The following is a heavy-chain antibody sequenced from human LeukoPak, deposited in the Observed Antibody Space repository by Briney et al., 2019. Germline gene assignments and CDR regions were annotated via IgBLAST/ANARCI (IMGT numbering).Heavy chain of an antibody. CDR2: ISGSGGST. J-gene: IGHJ5*02. D-gene: IGHD3-10*01. CDR3: ARAGGSGSWIDNWFDP. Sequence: GGSLRLSCAASGFTFSSYAMSWVRQAPGKGLEWVSAISGSGGSTYYADSVKGRFTISRDNSKNTLYLQMNSLRAGDTAVYYCARAGGSGSWIDNWFDPWGQGTLVTVSS. CDR1: GFTFSSYA. V-gene: IGHV3-23*01.